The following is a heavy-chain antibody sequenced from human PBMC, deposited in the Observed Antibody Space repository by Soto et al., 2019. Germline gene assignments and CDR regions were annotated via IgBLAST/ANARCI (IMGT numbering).Heavy chain of an antibody. J-gene: IGHJ3*02. CDR3: ARERISGAVGATGAFDI. CDR1: GGTFSSYA. CDR2: IIPIFGTA. Sequence: GASVKVSCKASGGTFSSYAISWVRQAPGQGLEWMGGIIPIFGTANYAQKFQGRVTITADESTSTAYMELSSLRSEDTAVYYCARERISGAVGATGAFDIWGQGTMVTV. V-gene: IGHV1-69*13. D-gene: IGHD1-26*01.